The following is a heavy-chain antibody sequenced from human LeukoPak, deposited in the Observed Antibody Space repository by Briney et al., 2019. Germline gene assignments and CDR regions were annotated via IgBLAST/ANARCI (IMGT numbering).Heavy chain of an antibody. J-gene: IGHJ4*02. V-gene: IGHV1-18*01. Sequence: ASVKVSCKASGYTFTIYGISWVRQAPGQGLEWMGWVSAYIGNTNYAQKLQGRVTMTTDTSTSTAYMELRSLRSDGTAVYYCARLDSGSYYEDFDYWGQGTLVTVSS. CDR3: ARLDSGSYYEDFDY. CDR2: VSAYIGNT. CDR1: GYTFTIYG. D-gene: IGHD1-26*01.